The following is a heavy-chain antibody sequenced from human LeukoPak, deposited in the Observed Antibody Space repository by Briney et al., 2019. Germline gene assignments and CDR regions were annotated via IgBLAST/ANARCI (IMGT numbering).Heavy chain of an antibody. J-gene: IGHJ3*02. V-gene: IGHV1-69*06. Sequence: SVKVSCKASGGTFSSYAISWVRQAPGQGLEWMGGIIPIFGTANYAQKFQGRVTITADKSTSTAYMELSSLRSEDTAVYYCARGVSEQPLDAFDIWGQGTMVTVSS. CDR1: GGTFSSYA. CDR3: ARGVSEQPLDAFDI. D-gene: IGHD6-13*01. CDR2: IIPIFGTA.